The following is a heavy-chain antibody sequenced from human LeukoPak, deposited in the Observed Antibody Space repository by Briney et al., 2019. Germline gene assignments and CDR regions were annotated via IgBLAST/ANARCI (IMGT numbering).Heavy chain of an antibody. Sequence: GASVKVSCKASGYTFTSYGISWVRQAPGQGLEWMGWISAYNGNTNYAQKLQGRVTMTTDTSTSTANMELRSLRSDDTAVYYCARALYDFWSGYLDLDIWGQGTMVTVSS. CDR2: ISAYNGNT. V-gene: IGHV1-18*01. CDR3: ARALYDFWSGYLDLDI. D-gene: IGHD3-3*01. J-gene: IGHJ3*02. CDR1: GYTFTSYG.